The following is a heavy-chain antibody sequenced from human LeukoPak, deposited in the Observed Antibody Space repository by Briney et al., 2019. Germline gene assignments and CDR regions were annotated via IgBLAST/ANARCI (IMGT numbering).Heavy chain of an antibody. V-gene: IGHV1-8*01. J-gene: IGHJ6*03. CDR3: ARGTHPGVQGPDYYYYYMDV. Sequence: ASVKVSCKASGYTFTSYDINWVRQATGQGREGMGWMNPNSGNTGYAHKFQGRVTMTRNTSISTAYMELSSLRYEDTAVYYCARGTHPGVQGPDYYYYYMDVWGKGTTVTVSS. CDR1: GYTFTSYD. CDR2: MNPNSGNT. D-gene: IGHD3-10*01.